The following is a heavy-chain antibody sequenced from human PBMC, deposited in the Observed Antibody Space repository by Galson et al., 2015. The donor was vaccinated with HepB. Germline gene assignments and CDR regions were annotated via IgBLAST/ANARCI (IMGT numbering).Heavy chain of an antibody. CDR3: ARDPIRQGYTYGNFDY. CDR1: GFTFSSYW. D-gene: IGHD5-18*01. J-gene: IGHJ4*02. Sequence: SLRLSCAASGFTFSSYWMSWVRQAPGKGLEWVGNINQDGSVTHYIDPVKGRFTISRDNAKSSLFLQMNNLRAEDTALYYCARDPIRQGYTYGNFDYWGQGTLVTVSS. V-gene: IGHV3-7*03. CDR2: INQDGSVT.